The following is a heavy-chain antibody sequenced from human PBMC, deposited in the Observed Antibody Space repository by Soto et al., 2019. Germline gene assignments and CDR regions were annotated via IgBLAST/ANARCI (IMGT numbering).Heavy chain of an antibody. J-gene: IGHJ5*02. CDR1: GGSISSGGYY. V-gene: IGHV4-31*03. CDR2: IYDSGST. Sequence: SETLSLTCTVSGGSISSGGYYWSWIRQHPGKGLEWIGYIYDSGSTYYNPSLKSRVTISVDTSKNQFSLKLSSVTAADTAVYYCARTFLGYCSSTSCYTLSFFGNWFDPWGQGTLVTVSS. D-gene: IGHD2-2*02. CDR3: ARTFLGYCSSTSCYTLSFFGNWFDP.